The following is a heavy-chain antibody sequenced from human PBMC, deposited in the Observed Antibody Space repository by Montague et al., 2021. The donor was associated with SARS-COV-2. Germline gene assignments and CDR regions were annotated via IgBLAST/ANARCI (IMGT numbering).Heavy chain of an antibody. CDR3: ARDRGWGSRGAGYIDL. CDR1: GGSISGDNYY. D-gene: IGHD1-26*01. V-gene: IGHV4-31*03. Sequence: TLSLTCTVSGGSISGDNYYWTWIRQHPGKGLEWIAYIYHTGSTYYNPSLQSRLRTSLDTSKNQFSLTLTSVTAADTAIHYCARDRGWGSRGAGYIDLWGRGTLVTVSS. CDR2: IYHTGST. J-gene: IGHJ2*01.